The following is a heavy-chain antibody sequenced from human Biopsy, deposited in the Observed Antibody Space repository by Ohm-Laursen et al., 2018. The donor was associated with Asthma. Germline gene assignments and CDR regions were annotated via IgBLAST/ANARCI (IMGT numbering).Heavy chain of an antibody. J-gene: IGHJ6*02. CDR3: ARAVDYSYYYGIDV. CDR1: GYTFNSAG. CDR2: ISVYNGNT. V-gene: IGHV1-18*01. D-gene: IGHD4-23*01. Sequence: ASVKVSCKPSGYTFNSAGITWVRQAPGQGLEWLGWISVYNGNTKVTQKLQDRVTMITDTSTSTAYMELRSLRSDDTAGYFCARAVDYSYYYGIDVWGQGTTVTVS.